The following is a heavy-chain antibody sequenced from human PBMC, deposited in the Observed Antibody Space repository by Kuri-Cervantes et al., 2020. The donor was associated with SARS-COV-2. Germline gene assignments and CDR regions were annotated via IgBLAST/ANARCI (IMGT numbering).Heavy chain of an antibody. D-gene: IGHD3-16*01. J-gene: IGHJ5*02. Sequence: LKISCTASGFTFGDYAMSWFRQAPGKGLEWVGFIRSKAYGGTTEYAASVKGRFTISRDDSKNTLYLQMNSLKTEDTAVYYCTTVLVFGWFDPWGQGTLVTVSS. CDR2: IRSKAYGGTT. CDR1: GFTFGDYA. CDR3: TTVLVFGWFDP. V-gene: IGHV3-49*03.